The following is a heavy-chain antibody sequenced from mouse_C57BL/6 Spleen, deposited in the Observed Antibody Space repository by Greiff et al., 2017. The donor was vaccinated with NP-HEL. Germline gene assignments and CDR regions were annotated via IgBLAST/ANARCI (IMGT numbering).Heavy chain of an antibody. J-gene: IGHJ4*01. CDR3: ASSLGGAMDY. D-gene: IGHD4-1*01. Sequence: EVQVVESGGGLVQPGGSLSLSCAASGFTFTDYYMSWVRQPPGKALEWLGFIRNKANGYTTEYSASVKGRFTISRDNSQSILYLQMNALRAEDSATYYCASSLGGAMDYWGQGTSVTVSS. V-gene: IGHV7-3*01. CDR2: IRNKANGYTT. CDR1: GFTFTDYY.